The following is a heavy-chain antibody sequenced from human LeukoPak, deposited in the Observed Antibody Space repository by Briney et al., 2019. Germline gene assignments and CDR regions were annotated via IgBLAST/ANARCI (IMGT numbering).Heavy chain of an antibody. D-gene: IGHD5-24*01. V-gene: IGHV3-30*04. Sequence: PGRSLRLSCAASGFTFSSYAMHWVRQAPGKGLEWVAVISYDGSKKYYVDSVKGRFTISRDNSKNTLSLQMNSLRAEDTAVYYCARGDGYNFHYFDYWGQGTPVTVSS. CDR2: ISYDGSKK. J-gene: IGHJ4*02. CDR3: ARGDGYNFHYFDY. CDR1: GFTFSSYA.